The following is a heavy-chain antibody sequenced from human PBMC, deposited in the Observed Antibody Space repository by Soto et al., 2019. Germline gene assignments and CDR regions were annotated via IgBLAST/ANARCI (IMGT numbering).Heavy chain of an antibody. CDR2: ISRTSSAI. V-gene: IGHV3-48*02. D-gene: IGHD2-15*01. CDR3: AGDQDWSHS. J-gene: IGHJ5*01. CDR1: GFSFSSYA. Sequence: EVQLVESGGGLVQPGGSLRLSCAASGFSFSSYAIHWVRQAPGKGLEWISYISRTSSAIYYADSVQGRFTISRDNANNLFSLQMNSRRDGGTAVFYCAGDQDWSHSGGRGTLVTLSS.